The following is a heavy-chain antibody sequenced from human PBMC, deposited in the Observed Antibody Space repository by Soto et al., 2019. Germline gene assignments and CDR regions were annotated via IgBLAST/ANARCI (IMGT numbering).Heavy chain of an antibody. J-gene: IGHJ3*01. CDR3: ARGGVSRGAFDL. Sequence: ASVKVSCKASGYSFSSYDINWVRQAAGQGLEWMGWMNPSSGNKAYAQKFQGRVAMTRNTSISTAYMELTSLTSEDTAAYYCARGGVSRGAFDLWGQGPVVTV. V-gene: IGHV1-8*01. D-gene: IGHD3-10*01. CDR2: MNPSSGNK. CDR1: GYSFSSYD.